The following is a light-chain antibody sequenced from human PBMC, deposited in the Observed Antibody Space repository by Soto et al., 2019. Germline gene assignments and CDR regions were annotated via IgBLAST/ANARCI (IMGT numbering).Light chain of an antibody. CDR3: SSYGGSNNYV. V-gene: IGLV2-8*01. CDR1: SSDVGGYNY. CDR2: EVT. Sequence: QSVLTQPPSASGAPGQSVTISCTGSSSDVGGYNYVSWYQQRPGKAPKLIIFEVTKRPSGVPARFSGSRSGNTASLTVSGLQTDDEADYYCSSYGGSNNYVFGDGTKVTVL. J-gene: IGLJ1*01.